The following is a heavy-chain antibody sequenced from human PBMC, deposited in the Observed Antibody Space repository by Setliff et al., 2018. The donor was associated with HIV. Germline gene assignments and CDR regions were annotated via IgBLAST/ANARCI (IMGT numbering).Heavy chain of an antibody. Sequence: SETLSLTCTVSGGSASNSRYYWAWIRQPPGKGLEYIGSIYYNEKTYYSPSLKGRVIISLDTSKNQFSLKLNSLTAADTAVYYCARSYYGSGNGAFDIWGQGTMVTVSS. CDR3: ARSYYGSGNGAFDI. D-gene: IGHD3-10*01. J-gene: IGHJ3*02. V-gene: IGHV4-39*07. CDR2: IYYNEKT. CDR1: GGSASNSRYY.